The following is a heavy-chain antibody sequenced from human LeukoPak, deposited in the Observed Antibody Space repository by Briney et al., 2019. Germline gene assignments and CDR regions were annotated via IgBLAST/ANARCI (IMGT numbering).Heavy chain of an antibody. D-gene: IGHD4-11*01. V-gene: IGHV4-39*02. Sequence: SETLSLTCTVSGGSVSSSSYYWGWIRQPPGKGLEWIGTIYYSGGTYYNPSLKSRVTISVDTSKNHFSLKLSSVTAADTAVYYCASRYDYSNYIDYWGQGTLVTVSS. CDR3: ASRYDYSNYIDY. CDR1: GGSVSSSSYY. CDR2: IYYSGGT. J-gene: IGHJ4*02.